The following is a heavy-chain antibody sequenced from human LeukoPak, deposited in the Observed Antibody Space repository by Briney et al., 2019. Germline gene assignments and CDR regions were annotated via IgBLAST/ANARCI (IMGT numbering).Heavy chain of an antibody. CDR1: GGSISSSSYY. V-gene: IGHV4-39*07. D-gene: IGHD3-22*01. Sequence: SETLSLTCTVSGGSISSSSYYWSWIRQPPGKGLEWIGEINHSGSTNYNPSLKSRVTISVDTSKNQFSLKLSSVTAADTAVYYCARGRSMIVATAFDIWGQGTMVTVSS. CDR3: ARGRSMIVATAFDI. CDR2: INHSGST. J-gene: IGHJ3*02.